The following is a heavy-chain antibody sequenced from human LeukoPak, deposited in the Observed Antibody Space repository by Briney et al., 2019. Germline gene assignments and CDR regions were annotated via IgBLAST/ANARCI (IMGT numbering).Heavy chain of an antibody. CDR2: IYHSGST. CDR3: ARVEVGADDLDYFQH. V-gene: IGHV4-38-2*02. CDR1: GYSISSGYY. Sequence: SETLSLTCTVSGYSISSGYYWGWIRQPPGKGLEWIGTIYHSGSTSYNPSLKSRVTISVDTSKNQFSLKLSSVTAADTAVYYCARVEVGADDLDYFQHWGQGTLVTVSS. D-gene: IGHD1-26*01. J-gene: IGHJ1*01.